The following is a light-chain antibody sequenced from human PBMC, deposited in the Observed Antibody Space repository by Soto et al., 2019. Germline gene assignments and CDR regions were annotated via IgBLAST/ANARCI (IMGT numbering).Light chain of an antibody. CDR2: GAS. V-gene: IGKV3-20*01. Sequence: EIVMTQSPATLSLSPGERATLSCGASQSVTSNYLAWYQQKPGQAPRLLIFGASIRVTGIPDRFIGSGSGTDFTLTITRLEPEDFAVYYCQHYVTSLTTLGQGTKVDIK. CDR1: QSVTSNY. J-gene: IGKJ1*01. CDR3: QHYVTSLTT.